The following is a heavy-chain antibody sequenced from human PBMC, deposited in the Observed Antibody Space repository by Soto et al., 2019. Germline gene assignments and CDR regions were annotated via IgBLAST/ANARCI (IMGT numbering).Heavy chain of an antibody. J-gene: IGHJ4*02. CDR2: MNPNRGNT. Sequence: QVQLVQSGAEVKKPGASVKVSCKASGYPFTSYDINWVRQATGQGLEWMGWMNPNRGNTGYAQKFQGRVTMTRNTSISTAYMELSSLRSEDRAVYYCARGITVAGRVYFDYWGQGTLVTVSS. CDR3: ARGITVAGRVYFDY. V-gene: IGHV1-8*01. CDR1: GYPFTSYD. D-gene: IGHD6-19*01.